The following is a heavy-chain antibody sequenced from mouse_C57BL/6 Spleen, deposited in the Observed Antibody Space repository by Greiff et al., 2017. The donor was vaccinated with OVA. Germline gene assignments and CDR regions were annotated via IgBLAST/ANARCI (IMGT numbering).Heavy chain of an antibody. D-gene: IGHD1-1*02. Sequence: QVQLQQPGAELVKPGASVKMSCKASGYTFTSYWITWVKQRPGQGLEWIGDIYPGSGSTNYNEKFKSKATLTVDTSSSTAYMQLSSLTSEDSAVYYCAREGSMEWVPFDDWGQGTTLTVSS. CDR2: IYPGSGST. CDR3: AREGSMEWVPFDD. V-gene: IGHV1-55*01. J-gene: IGHJ2*01. CDR1: GYTFTSYW.